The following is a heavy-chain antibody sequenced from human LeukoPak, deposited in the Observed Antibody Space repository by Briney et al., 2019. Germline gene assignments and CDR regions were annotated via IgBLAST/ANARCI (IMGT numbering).Heavy chain of an antibody. J-gene: IGHJ4*02. V-gene: IGHV3-30*04. CDR2: ISYDGSDE. Sequence: QPGGSLRLSCAASGFSFSTYAMHWVRQAPGKGLEWVALISYDGSDEYYADSVQGRFTISRDNLENTLSLQMNNLRPEDTAVYYCAREKRGWYPACWGQGAQVSVSS. CDR1: GFSFSTYA. CDR3: AREKRGWYPAC. D-gene: IGHD6-19*01.